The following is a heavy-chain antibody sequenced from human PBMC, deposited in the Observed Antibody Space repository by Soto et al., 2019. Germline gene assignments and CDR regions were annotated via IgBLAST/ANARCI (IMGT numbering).Heavy chain of an antibody. CDR2: IYPGDPET. D-gene: IGHD3-9*01. CDR3: AREGGYYNMGTFPVYCMDV. Sequence: GESLKISCKGSGYSFTSYWIGWVRQMPGKGLEWMGIIYPGDPETRYSPSFQGQVTISADKSISTAYLQWSSLKASDTAMYYCAREGGYYNMGTFPVYCMDVWGNGTTVTVSS. V-gene: IGHV5-51*03. J-gene: IGHJ6*03. CDR1: GYSFTSYW.